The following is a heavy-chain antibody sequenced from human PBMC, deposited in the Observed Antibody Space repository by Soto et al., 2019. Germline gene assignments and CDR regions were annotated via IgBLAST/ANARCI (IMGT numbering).Heavy chain of an antibody. CDR2: ISYDGSNK. D-gene: IGHD5-18*01. J-gene: IGHJ4*02. Sequence: GGSLRLSCAASGFTFSSYAMHWVRQAPGKGLEWVAVISYDGSNKYYADSMKGRFTISRDNSKNTLYLQMNSLRAEDTAVYYCARDSSAMVDYWGQGTLVTVSS. CDR3: ARDSSAMVDY. CDR1: GFTFSSYA. V-gene: IGHV3-30-3*01.